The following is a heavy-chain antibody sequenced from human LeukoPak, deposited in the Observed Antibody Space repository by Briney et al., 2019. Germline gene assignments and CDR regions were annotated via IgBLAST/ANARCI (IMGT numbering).Heavy chain of an antibody. D-gene: IGHD3-22*01. CDR3: ARGYYYDSSGYYSPAEYFQH. J-gene: IGHJ1*01. CDR2: ISAYNGNT. Sequence: GASVKVSCKASGYTFTSYGISWVRQAPGQGLERMGWISAYNGNTNYAQKLQGRVTMTTDTSTSTAYMELRSLRSDDTAVYYCARGYYYDSSGYYSPAEYFQHWGQGTPVTVSS. CDR1: GYTFTSYG. V-gene: IGHV1-18*01.